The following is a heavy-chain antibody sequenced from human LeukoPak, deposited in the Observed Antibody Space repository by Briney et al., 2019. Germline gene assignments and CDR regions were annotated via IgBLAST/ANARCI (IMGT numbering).Heavy chain of an antibody. V-gene: IGHV3-21*01. J-gene: IGHJ3*01. D-gene: IGHD2-15*01. CDR1: GFTFSSYA. Sequence: GGSLRLSCAASGFTFSSYAMNWVRQAPGKGLEWVSSISRGSDHIFYADSMKGRFTISRDNAKNSLYLQMNSLGAEDTAVYYCVACRDNSCYSETFGFWGQGTTVIVSS. CDR2: ISRGSDHI. CDR3: VACRDNSCYSETFGF.